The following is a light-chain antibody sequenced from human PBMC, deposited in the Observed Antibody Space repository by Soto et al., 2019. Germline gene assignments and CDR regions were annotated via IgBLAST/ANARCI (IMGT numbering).Light chain of an antibody. CDR3: QQSYSTLLYT. CDR2: AAY. Sequence: DIQMTQSPSSLSASVGDRVTITCRASQSISSYLNWYQQKPGKAPKLLIYAAYSLQSGVPSRFSGSGSGTEFTLPISSLQPEDFATYYCQQSYSTLLYTFVQGTKLEIK. CDR1: QSISSY. V-gene: IGKV1-39*01. J-gene: IGKJ2*01.